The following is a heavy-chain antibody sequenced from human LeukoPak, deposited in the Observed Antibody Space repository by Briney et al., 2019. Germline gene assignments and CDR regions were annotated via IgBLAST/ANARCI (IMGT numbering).Heavy chain of an antibody. D-gene: IGHD3-10*01. CDR2: IIPIFGIA. V-gene: IGHV1-69*04. Sequence: SVKVSCKASGGTFSSYAISWVRQAPGQGLEWMGRIIPIFGIANYAQKFQGRITITADKSTSTAYMELSSLRSEDTAVYYCAGTYYYGSGSYTPQYYYYGMDVWGQGTTVTVSS. J-gene: IGHJ6*02. CDR3: AGTYYYGSGSYTPQYYYYGMDV. CDR1: GGTFSSYA.